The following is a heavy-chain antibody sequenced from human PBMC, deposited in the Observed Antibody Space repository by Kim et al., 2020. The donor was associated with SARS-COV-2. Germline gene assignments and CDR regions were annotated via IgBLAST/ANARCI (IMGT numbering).Heavy chain of an antibody. Sequence: GGSLRLSCAASGFTFSSYAMSWVRQAPGKGLEWVSAISGSGGSTYYADSVKGRFTISRDNSKNTLYLQMNSLRAEDTAVYYCAKDRDLRYFDWLSYFDYWGQGTLVTVSS. CDR1: GFTFSSYA. D-gene: IGHD3-9*01. CDR2: ISGSGGST. CDR3: AKDRDLRYFDWLSYFDY. J-gene: IGHJ4*02. V-gene: IGHV3-23*01.